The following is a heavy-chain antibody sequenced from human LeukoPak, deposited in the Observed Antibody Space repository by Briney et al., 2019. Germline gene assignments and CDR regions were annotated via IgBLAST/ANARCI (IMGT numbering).Heavy chain of an antibody. CDR3: ARDTYSSSDPFDY. CDR1: GGSISSSSYY. V-gene: IGHV4-39*07. J-gene: IGHJ4*02. Sequence: PSETLSLTFTVSGGSISSSSYYWGWIRQPPGKGLEWIGSIYYSGSTYYNPSLKSRVSISVDTSKNQFSLKLNSVTAADTAVYYCARDTYSSSDPFDYWGQGTLVTVSS. D-gene: IGHD6-6*01. CDR2: IYYSGST.